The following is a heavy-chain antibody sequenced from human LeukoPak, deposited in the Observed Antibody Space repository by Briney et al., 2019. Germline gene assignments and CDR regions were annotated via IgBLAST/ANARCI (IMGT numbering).Heavy chain of an antibody. CDR2: IYSGGST. CDR3: ARGVGRGGLGGLI. V-gene: IGHV3-53*04. Sequence: GSLRLSCAASGFTVSSNYMSWVCQAPGKGLEWVSVIYSGGSTYYADSVKGRFTISRHNSKNTLYLQMNSLRAEDTAVYYCARGVGRGGLGGLIWGQGTLFTVSS. D-gene: IGHD3-16*01. J-gene: IGHJ4*02. CDR1: GFTVSSNY.